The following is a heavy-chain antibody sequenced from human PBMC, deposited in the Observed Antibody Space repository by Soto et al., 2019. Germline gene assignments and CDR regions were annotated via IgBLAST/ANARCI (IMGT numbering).Heavy chain of an antibody. J-gene: IGHJ5*02. V-gene: IGHV4-39*01. CDR2: MSYSGST. CDR3: VAAPETYHPTGYYGNWFDP. CDR1: GGSIFSSDYY. Sequence: QLQLHESGPGQVKPSETLSLTCSVSGGSIFSSDYYWGWIRQAPGKGLEWIGSMSYSGSTLHNPSLRSRVTMSVDTPKSQFSLRLDSVTAADTAVYYCVAAPETYHPTGYYGNWFDPWGQGTLVTVPS. D-gene: IGHD3-9*01.